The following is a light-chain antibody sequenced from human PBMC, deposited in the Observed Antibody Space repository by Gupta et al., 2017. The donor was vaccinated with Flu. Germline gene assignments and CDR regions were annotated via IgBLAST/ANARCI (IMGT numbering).Light chain of an antibody. Sequence: DIQMTQSPSSLSASVGDRVTITCRASQGISNFVAWFQQKPGKAPKSLFYAASSLRNGVPSKFSGSGSGTDFTLTISSLQPDDFATYYCQQYSGYPLTFGGGTKVDIK. V-gene: IGKV1-16*02. CDR1: QGISNF. J-gene: IGKJ4*01. CDR2: AAS. CDR3: QQYSGYPLT.